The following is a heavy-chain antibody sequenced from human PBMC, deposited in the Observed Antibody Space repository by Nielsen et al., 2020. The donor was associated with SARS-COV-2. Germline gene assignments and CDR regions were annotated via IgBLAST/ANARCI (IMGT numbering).Heavy chain of an antibody. CDR1: GFTFSSYG. CDR2: ISYDGSNK. J-gene: IGHJ4*02. D-gene: IGHD6-19*01. CDR3: ARDLPYSSGWSGDYFDY. Sequence: GESLKISCAASGFTFSSYGMHWVRQAPGKGLEWVAVISYDGSNKYYADSVKGRFIISRDNSKNTLYLQMNSLRAEDTAVYYCARDLPYSSGWSGDYFDYWGQGTLVTVSS. V-gene: IGHV3-30*03.